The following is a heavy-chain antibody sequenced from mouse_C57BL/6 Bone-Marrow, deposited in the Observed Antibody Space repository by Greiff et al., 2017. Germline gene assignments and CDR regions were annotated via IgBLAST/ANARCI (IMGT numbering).Heavy chain of an antibody. D-gene: IGHD1-1*01. V-gene: IGHV1-81*01. J-gene: IGHJ1*03. CDR3: ANYYSSSCWYFDD. Sequence: QVHVKQSGAELARPGASVKLSCKASGYTFTSYGISWVKQRTGQGLEWIGEIYPRSGNTYYNEKFKGKATLTADKSSSTAYMELRGLTSEDSAVYVWANYYSSSCWYFDDWGTGTTVTVSS. CDR2: IYPRSGNT. CDR1: GYTFTSYG.